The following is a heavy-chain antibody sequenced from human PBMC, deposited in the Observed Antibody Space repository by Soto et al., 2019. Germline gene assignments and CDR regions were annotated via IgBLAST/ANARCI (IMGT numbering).Heavy chain of an antibody. D-gene: IGHD3-9*01. CDR2: IIPIFGTA. Sequence: SVKVSCKASGGTFSSYAISWVRQAPGQGLEWMGGIIPIFGTANYAQKFQGRVTITADKSTSTAYMELSSLRSEDTAVYYCARVSNYDILTGYSPYYYYYYGMDVWGQGITVTVS. J-gene: IGHJ6*02. CDR3: ARVSNYDILTGYSPYYYYYYGMDV. CDR1: GGTFSSYA. V-gene: IGHV1-69*06.